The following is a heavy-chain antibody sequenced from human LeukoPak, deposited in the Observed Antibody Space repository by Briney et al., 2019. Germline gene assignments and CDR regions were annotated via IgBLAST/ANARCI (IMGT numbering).Heavy chain of an antibody. J-gene: IGHJ5*02. CDR2: ISNGKT. CDR1: GFPFSIHA. Sequence: GGSLRLSCAASGFPFSIHAMSWVRQPPGKGLEWFAAISNGKTYYADSVRGRFAISRDDSTNTVYLHMNSLRDEDTALYHCVREAGYCAPVCVKTNWFDPWGQGTLVTVSS. V-gene: IGHV3-23*01. CDR3: VREAGYCAPVCVKTNWFDP. D-gene: IGHD2-15*01.